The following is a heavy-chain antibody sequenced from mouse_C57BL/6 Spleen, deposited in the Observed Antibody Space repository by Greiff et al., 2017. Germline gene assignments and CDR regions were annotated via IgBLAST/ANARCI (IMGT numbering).Heavy chain of an antibody. Sequence: EVHLVESGGGLVQPGGSLSLSCAASGFTFTDYYMSWVRQPPGKALEWLGFLRNKANGYTTEYSASVKGRFTISRDNSQSILYLQMNALRAEDSATYYCARYMRGISYRYFDVWGTGTTVTVSS. CDR2: LRNKANGYTT. CDR1: GFTFTDYY. D-gene: IGHD1-1*01. V-gene: IGHV7-3*01. J-gene: IGHJ1*03. CDR3: ARYMRGISYRYFDV.